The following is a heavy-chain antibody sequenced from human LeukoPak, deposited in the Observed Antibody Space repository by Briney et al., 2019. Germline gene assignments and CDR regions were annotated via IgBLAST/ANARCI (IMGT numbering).Heavy chain of an antibody. Sequence: GGSLRLSCAASGFTFSSYGMHWVRQAPGKGLERVAVIWYDGSNKYYADSVKGRFTISRDNSKNTLYLQMNSLRAEDTAVYYCAKDHGDSSGWYDYWGQGTLVTVSS. CDR1: GFTFSSYG. J-gene: IGHJ4*02. CDR3: AKDHGDSSGWYDY. D-gene: IGHD6-19*01. CDR2: IWYDGSNK. V-gene: IGHV3-33*06.